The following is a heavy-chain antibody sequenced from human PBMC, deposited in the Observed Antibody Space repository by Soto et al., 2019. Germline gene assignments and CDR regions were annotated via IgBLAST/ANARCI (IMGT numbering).Heavy chain of an antibody. CDR2: IKQDGSEK. Sequence: GGSLILSCAASGFTFSSYWMSWVRQAPGKGLEWVANIKQDGSEKYYVDSVKGRFTISRDNAKNSLYLQMNSLRAEDTAVYYCARTPDQLLSDYWGQGTLVTVSS. CDR3: ARTPDQLLSDY. CDR1: GFTFSSYW. J-gene: IGHJ4*02. D-gene: IGHD2-2*01. V-gene: IGHV3-7*01.